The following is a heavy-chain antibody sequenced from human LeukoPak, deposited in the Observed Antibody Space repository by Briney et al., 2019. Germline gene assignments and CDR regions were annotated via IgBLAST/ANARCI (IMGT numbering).Heavy chain of an antibody. CDR2: IYYSGST. V-gene: IGHV4-39*07. D-gene: IGHD3-10*01. Sequence: SETLSLTCTVSGGSISSSSFYWGWIRQPPGKGLEWIGSIYYSGSTYYNPSLKSRVTISVDTSKNQFSLKLSSVTAADTAVYYCARDRIPRLTMVRGVIASSWFDPWGQGTLVTVSS. CDR1: GGSISSSSFY. J-gene: IGHJ5*02. CDR3: ARDRIPRLTMVRGVIASSWFDP.